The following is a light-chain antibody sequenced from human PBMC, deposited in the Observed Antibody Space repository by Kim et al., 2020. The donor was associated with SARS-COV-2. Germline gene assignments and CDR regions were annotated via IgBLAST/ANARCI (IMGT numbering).Light chain of an antibody. CDR3: QQFGNYPVT. CDR1: EDISTA. V-gene: IGKV1D-13*01. J-gene: IGKJ3*01. Sequence: AIQLTQFPSSLSASVGDRVTLTCRASEDISTALAWYQQKPGKAPELLISDASILESGVPPRFSASGSGTDFTLSISSLQPEDGATYYCQQFGNYPVTFGPGTKVDIK. CDR2: DAS.